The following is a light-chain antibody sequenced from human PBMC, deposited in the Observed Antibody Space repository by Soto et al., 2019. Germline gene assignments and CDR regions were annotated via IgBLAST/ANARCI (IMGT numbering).Light chain of an antibody. CDR3: ISYSSSTTHVV. CDR1: STEVGDFNY. CDR2: DVS. V-gene: IGLV2-14*03. Sequence: QSALTQPASVSGSPGRSVTISCTGTSTEVGDFNYVSWYQHLPGRAPKLIIYDVSNRPSGISYRCSASKSGSTASRPISGLQAEDEADYYCISYSSSTTHVVFGGGTKLTVL. J-gene: IGLJ2*01.